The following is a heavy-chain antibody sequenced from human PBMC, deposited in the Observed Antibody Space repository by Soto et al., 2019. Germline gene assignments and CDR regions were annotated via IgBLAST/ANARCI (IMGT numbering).Heavy chain of an antibody. CDR3: VRGGGVGVAGSADLDM. J-gene: IGHJ3*02. CDR2: INPATGAA. Sequence: QLHLVQSGAVVKKPGASVTVSCSASGYPVTAYYMHWVRQAPGRGLEWMGGINPATGAAKYTQTFQGRVTMTRDTSRGTVFNEVSGLASGVTAVVYCVRGGGVGVAGSADLDMWGQGTLVTVSS. V-gene: IGHV1-2*02. D-gene: IGHD3-3*01. CDR1: GYPVTAYY.